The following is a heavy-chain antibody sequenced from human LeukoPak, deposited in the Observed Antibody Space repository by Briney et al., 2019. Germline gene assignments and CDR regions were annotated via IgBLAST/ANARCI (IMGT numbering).Heavy chain of an antibody. J-gene: IGHJ4*02. CDR3: AKDYNGVTYFDY. D-gene: IGHD2-8*01. CDR2: IRSSGGNT. V-gene: IGHV3-23*01. Sequence: PGGSLRLSCAASGFAFGSYAMGWVRQAPGKGLEWISVIRSSGGNTYYADSVKGRFSISRDNSKNTLYLQMNSLRAEDTAVYYCAKDYNGVTYFDYWGQGTLVTVSS. CDR1: GFAFGSYA.